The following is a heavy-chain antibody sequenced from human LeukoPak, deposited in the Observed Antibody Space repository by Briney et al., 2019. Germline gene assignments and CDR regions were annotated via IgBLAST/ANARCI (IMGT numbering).Heavy chain of an antibody. J-gene: IGHJ4*02. Sequence: PGRSLRLSCAASGFTFSGYWMSWVRQAPGKGLEWVANIKPDESEKYYVGSVKGRFTISRDNAKESVYLQMNSLRAEDTAVYYCVREWRQQLALEYWGQGTLVTVSS. CDR3: VREWRQQLALEY. CDR1: GFTFSGYW. V-gene: IGHV3-7*05. D-gene: IGHD5-18*01. CDR2: IKPDESEK.